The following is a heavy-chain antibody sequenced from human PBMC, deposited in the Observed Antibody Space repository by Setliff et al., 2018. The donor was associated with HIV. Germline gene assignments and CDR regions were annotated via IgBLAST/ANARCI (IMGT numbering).Heavy chain of an antibody. V-gene: IGHV4-39*07. Sequence: SETLSLTCTVSGGSISSSSYYWGWIRQPPGKGLEWIGNIYYSGSTYYKSSLKSRVTISIDTSKNQFSLTVTSVTAADTAVYYCAREIPYSYGGSGHPLWGQGTLVTVSS. CDR1: GGSISSSSYY. J-gene: IGHJ4*02. CDR2: IYYSGST. D-gene: IGHD3-22*01. CDR3: AREIPYSYGGSGHPL.